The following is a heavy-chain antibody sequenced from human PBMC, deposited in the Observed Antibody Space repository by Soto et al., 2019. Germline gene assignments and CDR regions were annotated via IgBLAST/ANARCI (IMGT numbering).Heavy chain of an antibody. Sequence: QLQLQESGSGLVKPSQTLSLTCAVSGGSISSGGYSWSWIRQPPGKGLEWIGYIYHSGSTYYNPSRKTRVTISADRSKNQCSLKLSSVTAAATAVYYCAAGGGLPRYYWGQGTLVTVSS. V-gene: IGHV4-30-2*01. CDR2: IYHSGST. J-gene: IGHJ4*02. D-gene: IGHD5-12*01. CDR1: GGSISSGGYS. CDR3: AAGGGLPRYY.